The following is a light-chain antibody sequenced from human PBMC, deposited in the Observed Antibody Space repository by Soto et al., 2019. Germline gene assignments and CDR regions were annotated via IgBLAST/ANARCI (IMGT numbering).Light chain of an antibody. CDR3: SAYRSGGNADV. CDR2: DVS. CDR1: SSDVGGYNY. J-gene: IGLJ1*01. V-gene: IGLV2-14*03. Sequence: QSVLTQPASVSGSPGQSITISCTGTSSDVGGYNYVSWYQQHPGKAPKLIIYDVSNRPSGVANRFSDSKSGNTASLTISRLQAEDEGEYYFSAYRSGGNADVIGTGIMVTVL.